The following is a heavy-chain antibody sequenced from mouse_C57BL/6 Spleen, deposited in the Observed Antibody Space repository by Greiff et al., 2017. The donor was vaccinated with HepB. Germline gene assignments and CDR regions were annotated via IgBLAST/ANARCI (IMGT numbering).Heavy chain of an antibody. J-gene: IGHJ4*01. CDR3: ARPLMDY. CDR1: GYAFSSSW. V-gene: IGHV1-82*01. Sequence: VQRVESGPELVKPGASVKISCKASGYAFSSSWMNWVKQRPGQGLEWIGRIYPGDGDTNYNEKFKGKATLTADKSSSTAYMQLSSLTSEDSAVYFCARPLMDYWGQGTSVTVSS. CDR2: IYPGDGDT.